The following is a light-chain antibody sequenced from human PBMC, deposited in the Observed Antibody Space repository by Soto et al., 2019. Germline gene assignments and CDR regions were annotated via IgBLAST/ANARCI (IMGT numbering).Light chain of an antibody. CDR1: QSISTY. Sequence: DIQMTQYPSSLSASVGDRVTLTCRASQSISTYLNWYQQKPGKAPNLLMYAASNLQSGVPSRFSGSGSGTDFTLTISSVQAEDFATYYCQQTYRNPITFGQGTRLEIK. CDR2: AAS. J-gene: IGKJ5*01. V-gene: IGKV1-39*01. CDR3: QQTYRNPIT.